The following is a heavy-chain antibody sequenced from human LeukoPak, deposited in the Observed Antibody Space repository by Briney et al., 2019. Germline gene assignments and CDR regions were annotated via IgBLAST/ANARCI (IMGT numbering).Heavy chain of an antibody. J-gene: IGHJ4*02. CDR1: GGSISSGTYS. Sequence: SETLSLTCTVSGGSISSGTYSWGWIRQPPGKGLEWIGSIYYSGSTYYNPSLKSRVTISVDTSKKQLSLRLSSVTAADTAVYYCARHDKIYGVIIAIFDYWGQGTLVTVSS. D-gene: IGHD3-3*01. V-gene: IGHV4-39*01. CDR3: ARHDKIYGVIIAIFDY. CDR2: IYYSGST.